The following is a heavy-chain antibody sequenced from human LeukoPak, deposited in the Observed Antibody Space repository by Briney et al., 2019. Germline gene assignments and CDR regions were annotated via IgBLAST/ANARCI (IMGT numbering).Heavy chain of an antibody. Sequence: PGGSLRLSCAASGFTFSSYSMNWVRQAPGKGLEWVSSISSSSRYIYYADSVKGRFTISRDNAKNSLYLQMNSLRAEDTAVYYCAKHFDWLLLESYFDYWGQGTLVTVSS. J-gene: IGHJ4*02. V-gene: IGHV3-21*01. D-gene: IGHD3-9*01. CDR2: ISSSSRYI. CDR3: AKHFDWLLLESYFDY. CDR1: GFTFSSYS.